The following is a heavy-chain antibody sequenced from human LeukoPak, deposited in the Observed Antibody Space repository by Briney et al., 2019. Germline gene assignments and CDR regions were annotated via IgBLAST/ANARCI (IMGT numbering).Heavy chain of an antibody. CDR1: GYTFTSYD. D-gene: IGHD3-3*01. J-gene: IGHJ5*02. Sequence: GASVKVSCKASGYTFTSYDINWVRQATGQGLEWMGWMNPNSGNTGYAQKFQGRVTMTRNTSISTAYMELSSLRSEDTAVYYCARCGRITILGVAGRTGFDPWGQGTLVTVSS. V-gene: IGHV1-8*01. CDR3: ARCGRITILGVAGRTGFDP. CDR2: MNPNSGNT.